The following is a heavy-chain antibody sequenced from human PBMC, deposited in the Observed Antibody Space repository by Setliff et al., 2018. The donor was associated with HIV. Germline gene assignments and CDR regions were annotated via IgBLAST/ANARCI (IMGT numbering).Heavy chain of an antibody. CDR1: GYTFTSYD. D-gene: IGHD5-12*01. Sequence: GASVKVSCKASGYTFTSYDINWVRQATGQGLEWMGWMNPNSGNTGYAQKFQGRVTMTRNTSISTAYMELSSLRSEDTAVYYCATGIYNSNYYFDYWVPETLLVTVSS. V-gene: IGHV1-8*02. CDR3: ATGIYNSNYYFDY. J-gene: IGHJ4*03. CDR2: MNPNSGNT.